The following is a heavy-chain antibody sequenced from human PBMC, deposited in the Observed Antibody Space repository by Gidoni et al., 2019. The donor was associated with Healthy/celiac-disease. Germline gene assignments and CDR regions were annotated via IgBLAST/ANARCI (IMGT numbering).Heavy chain of an antibody. Sequence: QVQLVQSGAEVKKPGSSVKVSCKASGGTFSSYAISWVRQAPGQGLEWMGRIIPILGIANYAQKFQGRVTITADKSTSTAYMELSSLRSEDTAVYYCARDPRTSRYCSSTSCYEGVDYWGQGTLVTVSS. D-gene: IGHD2-2*01. J-gene: IGHJ4*02. V-gene: IGHV1-69*04. CDR2: IIPILGIA. CDR1: GGTFSSYA. CDR3: ARDPRTSRYCSSTSCYEGVDY.